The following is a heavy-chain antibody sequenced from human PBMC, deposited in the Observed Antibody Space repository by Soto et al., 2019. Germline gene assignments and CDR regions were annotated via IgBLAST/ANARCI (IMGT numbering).Heavy chain of an antibody. Sequence: GGSLRLSCAASGFTFSSYWMHWVRQAPGKGLVWVSRINSDGSSTSYADSVKGRFTISRDNAKNTLYLQMNSLRAEDTAVYYCARSVTGRERWLHSLFDYWGQGTLVTVSS. CDR1: GFTFSSYW. J-gene: IGHJ4*02. V-gene: IGHV3-74*01. CDR3: ARSVTGRERWLHSLFDY. D-gene: IGHD2-21*02. CDR2: INSDGSST.